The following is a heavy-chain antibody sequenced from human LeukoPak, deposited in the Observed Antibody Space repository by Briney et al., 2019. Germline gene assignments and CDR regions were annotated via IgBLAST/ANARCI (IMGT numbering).Heavy chain of an antibody. CDR3: ARLKYGSGSYLGFDP. V-gene: IGHV4-34*01. CDR1: GGSFSGYY. J-gene: IGHJ5*02. CDR2: IYYTGST. D-gene: IGHD3-10*01. Sequence: PSETLSLTCAVYGGSFSGYYWSWIRQTPGKGLEWIGTIYYTGSTYYNPSLNSRVTISVDTSKNQFSLKLSSVTAADTAVYYCARLKYGSGSYLGFDPWGQGTLVTVSS.